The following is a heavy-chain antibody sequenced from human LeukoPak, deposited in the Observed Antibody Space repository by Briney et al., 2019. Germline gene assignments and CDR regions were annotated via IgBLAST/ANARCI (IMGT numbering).Heavy chain of an antibody. CDR3: ARDNPPDY. V-gene: IGHV3-7*03. Sequence: GGSLRLSCVASGFTFSSSWMSWVRQAPGKGLEWVANIKQDGSEKPYVESVRGRFTISRDNAKNSLYLQLNSLRAEDTALYYCARDNPPDYWGQGTLVTVSS. CDR2: IKQDGSEK. CDR1: GFTFSSSW. J-gene: IGHJ4*02.